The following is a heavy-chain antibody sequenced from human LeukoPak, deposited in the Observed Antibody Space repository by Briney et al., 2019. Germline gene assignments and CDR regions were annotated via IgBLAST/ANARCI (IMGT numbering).Heavy chain of an antibody. CDR2: ISSSSSYI. V-gene: IGHV3-21*01. CDR3: ASGDTAMVTLDY. D-gene: IGHD5-18*01. Sequence: GGSLRLSCAASGFTFSSYSRNWVRQAPGKGLEWVSSISSSSSYIYYADSVKGRFTISRDNAKNSLYLQMNSLRAEDTAVYYCASGDTAMVTLDYGGQGTLVTVSS. CDR1: GFTFSSYS. J-gene: IGHJ4*02.